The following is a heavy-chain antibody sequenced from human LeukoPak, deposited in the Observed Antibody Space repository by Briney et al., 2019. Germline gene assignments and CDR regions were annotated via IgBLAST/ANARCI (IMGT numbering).Heavy chain of an antibody. CDR1: GFTFSSYA. CDR2: ISYDGSNK. CDR3: ASLLPYGSGSWYGMAV. J-gene: IGHJ6*02. V-gene: IGHV3-30*09. D-gene: IGHD3-10*01. Sequence: GGPLRLSCAASGFTFSSYAMHWVRQAPGKGLEWVAVISYDGSNKYYADSVKGRFAISRDNSKHTLYLQMNSLRAEDTAVYYRASLLPYGSGSWYGMAVWGQGTTVTVSS.